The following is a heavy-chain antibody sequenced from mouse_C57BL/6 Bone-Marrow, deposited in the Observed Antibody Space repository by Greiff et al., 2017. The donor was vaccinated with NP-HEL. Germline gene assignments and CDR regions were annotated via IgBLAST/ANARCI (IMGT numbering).Heavy chain of an antibody. Sequence: VQLQQSGPELVKPGASVKISCKASGYTFTDYYMNWVKQSHGKSLEWIGDINPNNGGTSYNQKFKGKATLTVDKSSSTAYMELRSLTSEDSAVYYCARRGGLRRYFDVWGKGTTVTVSS. D-gene: IGHD2-4*01. CDR1: GYTFTDYY. CDR2: INPNNGGT. CDR3: ARRGGLRRYFDV. V-gene: IGHV1-26*01. J-gene: IGHJ1*03.